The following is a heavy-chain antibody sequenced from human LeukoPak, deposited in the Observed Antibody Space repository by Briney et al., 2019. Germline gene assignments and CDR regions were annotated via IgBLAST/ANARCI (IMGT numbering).Heavy chain of an antibody. CDR1: GFTFSNAW. CDR2: IKSKTDGGTT. J-gene: IGHJ4*02. CDR3: TTEGSYYDSSGYLGPFDY. D-gene: IGHD3-22*01. V-gene: IGHV3-15*01. Sequence: GGSLRLSCAVSGFTFSNAWMSWVRQAPGKGLEWVGRIKSKTDGGTTDYAEPVKGRFTISRDDSKNTLYLQMNSLKTEDTAVYYCTTEGSYYDSSGYLGPFDYWGQGALGTVSS.